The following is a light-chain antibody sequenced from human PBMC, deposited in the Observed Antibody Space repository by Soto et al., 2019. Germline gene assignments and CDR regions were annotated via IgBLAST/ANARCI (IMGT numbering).Light chain of an antibody. Sequence: QSALTQPASVSGSPGQSITISCTGTSSDVGGYNYVSWYQQHPGKAPKLMIYDVSNRPSGVSNRFSGSKSGNTASLTISGLQVEDEADYYCSSNTSSSTLLYVFGTGTKVTVL. CDR3: SSNTSSSTLLYV. V-gene: IGLV2-14*01. J-gene: IGLJ1*01. CDR2: DVS. CDR1: SSDVGGYNY.